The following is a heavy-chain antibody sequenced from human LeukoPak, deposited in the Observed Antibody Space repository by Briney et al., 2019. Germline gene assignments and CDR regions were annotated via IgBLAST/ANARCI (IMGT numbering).Heavy chain of an antibody. Sequence: SETLSLTCTVSGDSISSYYWSWIRQPPGQGLQWIGYIYYSGSTNYNPSLTMYNPSLKSRVTISVDTSKNQFSLKLSSVTAADTAVYYCARGSGYYGSGSYYQYFQYWGQGTLVTVSS. CDR1: GDSISSYY. J-gene: IGHJ1*01. V-gene: IGHV4-59*08. CDR2: IYYSGST. D-gene: IGHD3-10*01. CDR3: ARGSGYYGSGSYYQYFQY.